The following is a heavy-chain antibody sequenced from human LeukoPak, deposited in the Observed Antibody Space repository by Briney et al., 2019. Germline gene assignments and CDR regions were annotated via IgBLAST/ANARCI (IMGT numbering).Heavy chain of an antibody. CDR3: ARLRRNSDRSDFFYYYDH. CDR2: VNTVSSYI. V-gene: IGHV3-21*01. Sequence: PGGSLRLSCAASGFTFSDYSMNWVRQAPGKGLEWVASVNTVSSYIYYADSMRGRFTISRDNAKNSLFLQMNSLRAEDTAVYYCARLRRNSDRSDFFYYYDHWGQGPLVTVSS. D-gene: IGHD3-22*01. J-gene: IGHJ4*02. CDR1: GFTFSDYS.